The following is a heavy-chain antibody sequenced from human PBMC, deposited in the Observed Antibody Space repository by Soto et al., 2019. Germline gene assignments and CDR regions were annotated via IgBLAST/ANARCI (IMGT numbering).Heavy chain of an antibody. J-gene: IGHJ6*02. CDR2: IYYSGST. Sequence: SETRSLTCTVSGGSISSGGYYWSWIRQHPGKGLEWIGYIYYSGSTYYNPSLKSRVTISVDTSKNQFSLKLSSVTAADTAVYYCARDKPPDYGDYDYYYGMDVWGQGTTVTVSS. CDR1: GGSISSGGYY. CDR3: ARDKPPDYGDYDYYYGMDV. V-gene: IGHV4-31*03. D-gene: IGHD4-17*01.